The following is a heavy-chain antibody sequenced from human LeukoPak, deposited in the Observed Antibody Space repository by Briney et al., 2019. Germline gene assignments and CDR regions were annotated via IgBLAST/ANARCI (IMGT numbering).Heavy chain of an antibody. D-gene: IGHD3-3*01. V-gene: IGHV3-64D*06. CDR2: ISSNGGST. CDR3: ARDRAWNYFDY. CDR1: GFTISSYA. J-gene: IGHJ4*02. Sequence: GGSLRLSCSASGFTISSYAMHWVRQAPGKGLEYVSAISSNGGSTYYADSVKGRFTISRDNSKNTLYLQMSSLRAEDTAVYYCARDRAWNYFDYWGQGTLVTVSS.